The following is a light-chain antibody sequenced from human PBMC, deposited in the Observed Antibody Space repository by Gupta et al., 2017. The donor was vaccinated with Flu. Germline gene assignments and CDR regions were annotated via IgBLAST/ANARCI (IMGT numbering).Light chain of an antibody. Sequence: GQTASITCSGDQWTNKYGSGYRQKPGQAPVLVIYTDNRRPSGIPERLSASNSGNTATLTISGAQALDEAEYFCQAWDSNTAVFGGGTKLTVL. CDR1: QWTNKY. V-gene: IGLV3-1*01. CDR2: TDN. J-gene: IGLJ3*02. CDR3: QAWDSNTAV.